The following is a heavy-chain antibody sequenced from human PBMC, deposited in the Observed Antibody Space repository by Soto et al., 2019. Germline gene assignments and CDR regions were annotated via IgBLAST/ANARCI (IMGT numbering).Heavy chain of an antibody. Sequence: QVQLLESGPGLVKPSQTLSLTCSVSGDSISTVDYFWAWICQPPGQALEYIGYIYRSATTYFNPSFESRVAISLDTSKSQFSLNVTSVTAADTAVYFCARGRYCLTGRCFPNWFDSWGQGALVTVSS. V-gene: IGHV4-30-4*01. J-gene: IGHJ5*01. CDR3: ARGRYCLTGRCFPNWFDS. CDR2: IYRSATT. D-gene: IGHD2-15*01. CDR1: GDSISTVDYF.